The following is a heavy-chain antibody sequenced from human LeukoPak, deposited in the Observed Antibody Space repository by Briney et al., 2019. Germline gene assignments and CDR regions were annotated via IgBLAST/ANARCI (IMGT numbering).Heavy chain of an antibody. CDR2: INHSGST. CDR1: GYSISSGYY. Sequence: SETLSLTCTVSGYSISSGYYWSWIRQPPGKGLEWIGEINHSGSTNYNPSLESRVTISVDTSKNQFSLKLSSVTAADTAVYYCARVNWNGWFDPWGQGTLVTVSS. CDR3: ARVNWNGWFDP. V-gene: IGHV4-38-2*02. D-gene: IGHD1-20*01. J-gene: IGHJ5*02.